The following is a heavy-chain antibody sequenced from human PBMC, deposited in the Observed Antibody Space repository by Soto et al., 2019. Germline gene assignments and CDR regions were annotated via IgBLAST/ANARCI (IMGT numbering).Heavy chain of an antibody. CDR1: GYTFTSYG. CDR3: AREVDTAMVRCDLSFDY. J-gene: IGHJ4*02. V-gene: IGHV1-69*13. Sequence: AVKVSCKASGYTFTSYGISWVRQAPGQGLEWMGGIIPIFGTANYAQKFQGRVTITADESTSTAYMELSSLRSEDTAVYYCAREVDTAMVRCDLSFDYWGQGTLVTVSS. D-gene: IGHD5-18*01. CDR2: IIPIFGTA.